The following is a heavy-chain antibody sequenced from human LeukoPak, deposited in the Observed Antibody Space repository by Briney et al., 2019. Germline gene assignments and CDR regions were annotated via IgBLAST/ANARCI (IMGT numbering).Heavy chain of an antibody. J-gene: IGHJ4*02. CDR2: IKYDGSEK. V-gene: IGHV3-7*02. D-gene: IGHD3-10*01. CDR1: GFSFSPYW. Sequence: GGSLRLPCTASGFSFSPYWMNWVCHAPGKGLEWVANIKYDGSEKFYLDSVKGRFTISRDNAKNSVYLQMNSLRVEDTAVYYCVPGSHWGQGTLVTVSS. CDR3: VPGSH.